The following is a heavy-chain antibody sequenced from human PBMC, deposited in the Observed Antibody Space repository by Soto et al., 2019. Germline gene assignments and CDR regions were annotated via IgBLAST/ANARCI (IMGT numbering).Heavy chain of an antibody. CDR1: GGSISSYY. CDR2: IYYSGST. V-gene: IGHV4-59*01. D-gene: IGHD3-10*01. Sequence: SETLSLTRTVSGGSISSYYWSWIRQPPGKGLEWIGYIYYSGSTNYNPSLKSRVTISVDTSKNQFSLKLSSVTAADTAVYYCARDVLLNGAFDIWGQGTMVTVSS. J-gene: IGHJ3*02. CDR3: ARDVLLNGAFDI.